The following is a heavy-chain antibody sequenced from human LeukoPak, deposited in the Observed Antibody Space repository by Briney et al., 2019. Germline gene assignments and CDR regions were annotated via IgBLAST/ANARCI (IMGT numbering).Heavy chain of an antibody. Sequence: PSETLSLTCAVSGGSISRDSSYWSWIRQYPGKGLEWIGFISFSGDTNYNPPLKSRLTISRDMSKNQFSLRLSSVTAADTALYYCGGANSGYYPIDNWGQGTLVSVSS. CDR2: ISFSGDT. CDR1: GGSISRDSSY. CDR3: GGANSGYYPIDN. V-gene: IGHV4-31*11. D-gene: IGHD3-22*01. J-gene: IGHJ4*02.